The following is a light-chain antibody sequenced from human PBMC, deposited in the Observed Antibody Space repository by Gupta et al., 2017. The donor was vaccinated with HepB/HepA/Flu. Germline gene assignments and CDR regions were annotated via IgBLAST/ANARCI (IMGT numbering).Light chain of an antibody. Sequence: DIVLTQSPATLSLSPGERATLSCVASQSVSISLAWYQQKPGQAPRLLIYYASTRATGIPARFSGSGSGTDFTLTISSLEPEDFAVYYCQQCSKWPVTFGGGTKLEIK. CDR3: QQCSKWPVT. J-gene: IGKJ4*01. V-gene: IGKV3-11*01. CDR1: QSVSIS. CDR2: YAS.